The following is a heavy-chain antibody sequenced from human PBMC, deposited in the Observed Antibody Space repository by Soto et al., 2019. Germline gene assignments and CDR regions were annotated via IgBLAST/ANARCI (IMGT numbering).Heavy chain of an antibody. CDR2: ISYDGSNK. D-gene: IGHD3-3*01. J-gene: IGHJ5*02. V-gene: IGHV3-30-3*01. CDR3: ARVPHAAITIFGVVIIS. CDR1: GFTFSSYA. Sequence: GGSLRLSCAASGFTFSSYAMHWVRQAPGKGLEWVAVISYDGSNKYYADSVKGRFTISRDNSKNTLYLQMNSLRAEDTAVYYCARVPHAAITIFGVVIISWGQGTLVTVSS.